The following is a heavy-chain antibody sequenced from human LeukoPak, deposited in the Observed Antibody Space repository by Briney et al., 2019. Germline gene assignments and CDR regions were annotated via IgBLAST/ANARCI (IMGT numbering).Heavy chain of an antibody. Sequence: GGSLRLSCAASGFTFSSYAMSWVRQAPGEWLEWVSPISCSGGRTYYAESVKGGFTISRENSKNPLYLQINSLRDEDTAVYYCAKSFLVGAPGGVAYWAKGPLVTVS. D-gene: IGHD1-26*01. J-gene: IGHJ4*02. CDR1: GFTFSSYA. CDR3: AKSFLVGAPGGVAY. V-gene: IGHV3-23*01. CDR2: ISCSGGRT.